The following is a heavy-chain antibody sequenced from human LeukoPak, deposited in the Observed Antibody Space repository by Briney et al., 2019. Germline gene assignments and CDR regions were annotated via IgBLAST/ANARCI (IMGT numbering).Heavy chain of an antibody. Sequence: SVKVSCKASGGTFSSYAISWVRQAPGQGLEWMGGIIPIFGTANYAQKFQGRVTITADESTSTAYMELSSLRSEDTAVYYCAIHHSGYGHFDYWGPGTLVTVSS. V-gene: IGHV1-69*01. CDR3: AIHHSGYGHFDY. CDR1: GGTFSSYA. D-gene: IGHD5-12*01. J-gene: IGHJ4*02. CDR2: IIPIFGTA.